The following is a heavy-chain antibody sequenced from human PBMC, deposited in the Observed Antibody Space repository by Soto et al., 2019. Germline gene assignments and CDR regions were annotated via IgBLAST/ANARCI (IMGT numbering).Heavy chain of an antibody. J-gene: IGHJ5*02. CDR1: GGSMSRYY. V-gene: IGHV4-59*01. D-gene: IGHD2-8*01. CDR3: ARDLMIPSTDGPLDP. Sequence: SETLSLTCTVSGGSMSRYYWTWIRQPPGKGLEWIGNIHYTVSTNYNPSLKSRVTILLGTSTSQFSLKVSSVTAADTAVYYCARDLMIPSTDGPLDPWGHGTLVTLSS. CDR2: IHYTVST.